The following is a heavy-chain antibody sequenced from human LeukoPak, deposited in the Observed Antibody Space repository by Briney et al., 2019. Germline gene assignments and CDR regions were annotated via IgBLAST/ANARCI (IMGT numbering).Heavy chain of an antibody. CDR2: IKQDGGQI. CDR3: ARDKLVGDSYFEY. V-gene: IGHV3-7*01. Sequence: GGSLRLSCTASGFTFRSYWMSWIRQAPGKGLEWVANIKQDGGQIYYVDSVKGRFTISRDNAKNSLFLQMNSLRAEDAAVYYCARDKLVGDSYFEYWGQGTLVTVSS. J-gene: IGHJ4*02. CDR1: GFTFRSYW. D-gene: IGHD1-26*01.